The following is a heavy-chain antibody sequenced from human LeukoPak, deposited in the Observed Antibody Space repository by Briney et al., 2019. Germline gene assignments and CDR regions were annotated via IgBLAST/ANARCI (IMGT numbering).Heavy chain of an antibody. J-gene: IGHJ4*02. CDR1: GCSFTSYG. Sequence: SSVPVSYKACGCSFTSYGISWLRQAPAQRLEGMGWICVYNCNKKYAQKLHGRVTLTTDTSPSTAYMELRSLRSDDTAVYYCARHNKQRSSWYVATVVFDYWDERTLVTVSS. CDR3: ARHNKQRSSWYVATVVFDY. CDR2: ICVYNCNK. D-gene: IGHD6-13*01. V-gene: IGHV1-18*01.